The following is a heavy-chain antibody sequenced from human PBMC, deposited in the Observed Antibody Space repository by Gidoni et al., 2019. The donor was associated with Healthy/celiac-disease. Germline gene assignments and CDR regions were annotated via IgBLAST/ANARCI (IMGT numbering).Heavy chain of an antibody. D-gene: IGHD6-13*01. CDR1: GYTFTSYY. J-gene: IGHJ4*02. Sequence: QVQLVQSGAEVKKPGASVKVSCKASGYTFTSYYMHWVRQAPGQGLEWKGIINPSCGSTSYAQKFQGRVTMNRDTSTSTVYMELSSLRSEDTAVYYCARSKSSSCPDYWGQGTLVTVSS. V-gene: IGHV1-46*01. CDR3: ARSKSSSCPDY. CDR2: INPSCGST.